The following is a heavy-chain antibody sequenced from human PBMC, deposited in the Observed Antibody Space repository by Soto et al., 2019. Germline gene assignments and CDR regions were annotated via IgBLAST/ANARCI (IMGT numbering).Heavy chain of an antibody. CDR1: GGTFSSYA. CDR3: ATVLRFLEWLYRDYYYYGMDV. D-gene: IGHD3-3*01. V-gene: IGHV1-69*13. Sequence: SVKVSCKASGGTFSSYAISWVRQAPGQGLEWMGGIIPIFGTANYAQKFQGRVTITADESTSTAYMELSSLRSEDKAVYYCATVLRFLEWLYRDYYYYGMDVWGQGSTVTVFS. J-gene: IGHJ6*02. CDR2: IIPIFGTA.